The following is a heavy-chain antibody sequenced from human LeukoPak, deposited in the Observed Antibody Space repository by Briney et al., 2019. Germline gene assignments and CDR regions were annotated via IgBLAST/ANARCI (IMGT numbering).Heavy chain of an antibody. Sequence: GASVKVSCKASGYTFTGYYVHWVRQAPGQGLEWMGWINPNSGGTNYAQKFQGRVTMTRDTSISTAYMELSRLRSDDTAVYYCARVKRYSSGWPDYWGQGTLVTVSS. J-gene: IGHJ4*02. CDR2: INPNSGGT. V-gene: IGHV1-2*02. CDR3: ARVKRYSSGWPDY. CDR1: GYTFTGYY. D-gene: IGHD6-19*01.